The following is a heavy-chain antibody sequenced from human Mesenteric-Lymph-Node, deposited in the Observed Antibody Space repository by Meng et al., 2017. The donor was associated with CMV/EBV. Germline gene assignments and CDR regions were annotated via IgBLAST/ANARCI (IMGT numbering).Heavy chain of an antibody. CDR2: IYYSGST. V-gene: IGHV4-39*07. CDR1: GGSISSSSYY. CDR3: ARGDQGKQLVLYY. D-gene: IGHD6-13*01. J-gene: IGHJ4*02. Sequence: SETLSLTCTVSGGSISSSSYYWGWIRQPPGKGLEWIGSIYYSGSTYYNPSLKSRVTISVDTSKNQFSLNLRSVTAADTAVYYCARGDQGKQLVLYYWGQGTLVTVSS.